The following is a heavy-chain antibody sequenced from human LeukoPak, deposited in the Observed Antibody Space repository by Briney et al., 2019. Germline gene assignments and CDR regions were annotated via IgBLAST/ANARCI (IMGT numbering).Heavy chain of an antibody. J-gene: IGHJ4*02. CDR3: ARQYISGQWYFDY. D-gene: IGHD5-18*01. CDR1: GLTFSSHA. Sequence: GGSLRLSCAASGLTFSSHALHWVRQAPGKGLEWVAVISSDGSYKYYADSVKGRFTISRDNSKNTLYLQMNSLIPEDTAVYYCARQYISGQWYFDYWGQGTLVTVSS. CDR2: ISSDGSYK. V-gene: IGHV3-30*04.